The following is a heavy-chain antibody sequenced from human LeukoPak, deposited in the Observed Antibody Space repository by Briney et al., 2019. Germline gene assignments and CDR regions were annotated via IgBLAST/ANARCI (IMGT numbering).Heavy chain of an antibody. J-gene: IGHJ4*02. CDR3: AKDKGYFLLEWLLSY. CDR1: GFTFSSYG. V-gene: IGHV3-30*18. CDR2: ISYDGSNK. Sequence: AGGSLRLSCAASGFTFSSYGMHWVRQAPGKGLEWVAVISYDGSNKYYADSVKGRFTISRDNSKNTLYLQMNSLRAEDTAVYYCAKDKGYFLLEWLLSYWGQGTLVTVSS. D-gene: IGHD3-3*01.